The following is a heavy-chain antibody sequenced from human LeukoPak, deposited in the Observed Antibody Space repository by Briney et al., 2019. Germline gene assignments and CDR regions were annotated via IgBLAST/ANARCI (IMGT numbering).Heavy chain of an antibody. J-gene: IGHJ4*02. V-gene: IGHV3-48*01. D-gene: IGHD3-10*01. CDR1: GFTFSSYS. CDR3: AREGYYGSGKTSFDS. CDR2: ISISTSTI. Sequence: PGGSLRLSCAASGFTFSSYSMNWVRQAPGQGLEWVSYISISTSTIYYADSVKGRFTISRDNAKNSLDLQMNSLRAEDTAVYYCAREGYYGSGKTSFDSWGQGTLVTVSS.